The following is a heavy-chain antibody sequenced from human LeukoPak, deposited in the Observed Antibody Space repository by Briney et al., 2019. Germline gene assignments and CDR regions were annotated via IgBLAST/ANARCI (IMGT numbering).Heavy chain of an antibody. CDR1: GFTFSSYA. CDR2: ISYDGSNK. J-gene: IGHJ4*02. Sequence: PGGSLRLSRAASGFTFSSYAMHWVRQAPGKGLEWVAVISYDGSNKYYADSVKGRFTISRDNSKNTLYLQMNSLRAEDTAVYYCARGKPYYDYVWGSPTLRYWGQGTLVTVSS. CDR3: ARGKPYYDYVWGSPTLRY. V-gene: IGHV3-30-3*01. D-gene: IGHD3-16*01.